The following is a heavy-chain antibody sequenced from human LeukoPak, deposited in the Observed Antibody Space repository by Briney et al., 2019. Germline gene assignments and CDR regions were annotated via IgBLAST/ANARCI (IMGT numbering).Heavy chain of an antibody. Sequence: GGSLRLSSAASGFTFSSYAMSWGRPAPGKGVEWVSAISVSGGSTYYTDSVKGRFNISRDNSRNTLYLQMNSLRAEDTAVYYCAKGRRPRRGYSYGGGFDYWGQGTLVTVSS. CDR2: ISVSGGST. V-gene: IGHV3-23*01. CDR3: AKGRRPRRGYSYGGGFDY. J-gene: IGHJ4*02. CDR1: GFTFSSYA. D-gene: IGHD5-18*01.